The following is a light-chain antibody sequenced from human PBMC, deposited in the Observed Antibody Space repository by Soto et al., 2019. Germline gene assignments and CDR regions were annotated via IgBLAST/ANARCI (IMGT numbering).Light chain of an antibody. J-gene: IGKJ4*01. Sequence: DIVMTQSPDSLAVSLGERATINCKSSQSLLDSSSNKNYLAWYQQKTGQPPKLLIYWASTRESGVPDRFSGSGSGTDFTLTISSLQAEDAAVYYCQQYYSSPLTFGGGTKADIK. CDR2: WAS. V-gene: IGKV4-1*01. CDR3: QQYYSSPLT. CDR1: QSLLDSSSNKNY.